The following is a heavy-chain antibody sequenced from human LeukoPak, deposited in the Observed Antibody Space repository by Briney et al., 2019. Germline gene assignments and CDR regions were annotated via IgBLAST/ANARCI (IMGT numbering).Heavy chain of an antibody. CDR1: GGSISSSSHY. Sequence: SETLSLTCSVSGGSISSSSHYWGWIRQPPGKGLEWIGSIYYSSGSTYHNPSLKSRVTISVDTSKNQVSLKLSSVTAADTAVYYCARRLEYSSSFNYWGQGILVTVSS. V-gene: IGHV4-39*01. D-gene: IGHD6-6*01. CDR3: ARRLEYSSSFNY. J-gene: IGHJ4*02. CDR2: IYYSSGST.